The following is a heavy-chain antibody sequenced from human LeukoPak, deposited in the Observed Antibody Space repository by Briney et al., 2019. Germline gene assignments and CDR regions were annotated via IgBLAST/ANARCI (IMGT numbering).Heavy chain of an antibody. CDR3: ARFRVTGTTSGAFDI. D-gene: IGHD1-20*01. J-gene: IGHJ3*02. CDR1: GITFSSYS. Sequence: GGSLRLTCAASGITFSSYSMNWVRQAPGKGLEWVSSISSSSSYIYYADSVKGRFTISRDNAKNSLYLQMNSLRAEDTAVYYCARFRVTGTTSGAFDIWGQGTMVTVSS. CDR2: ISSSSSYI. V-gene: IGHV3-21*04.